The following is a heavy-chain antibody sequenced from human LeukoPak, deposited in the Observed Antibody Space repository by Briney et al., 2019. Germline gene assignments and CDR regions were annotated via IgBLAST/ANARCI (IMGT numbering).Heavy chain of an antibody. CDR1: GGSVSSYY. V-gene: IGHV4-4*07. J-gene: IGHJ3*02. CDR3: ASSGSGWSTRKDALEI. Sequence: PSETPSLTCTVSGGSVSSYYWSWIRQPAGKGLEWIGRVYTSGTTYYNPSLKSRVTVSVDTSKNQFSLTMRSVTAADTAMYYCASSGSGWSTRKDALEIWGQGTTVTVSS. CDR2: VYTSGTT. D-gene: IGHD6-19*01.